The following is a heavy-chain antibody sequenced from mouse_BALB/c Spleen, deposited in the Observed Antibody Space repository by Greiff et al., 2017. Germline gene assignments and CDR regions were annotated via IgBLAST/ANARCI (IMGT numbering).Heavy chain of an antibody. CDR3: ARSRVRGAMDY. V-gene: IGHV1-80*01. CDR1: GYAFSSYW. Sequence: GQLQQSGAELVRPGSSVKISCKASGYAFSSYWMNWVKQRPGQGLEWIGQIYPGDGDTNYNGKFKGKATLTADKSSSTAYMQLSSLTSEDSAVYFCARSRVRGAMDYWGQGTSVTVSS. J-gene: IGHJ4*01. CDR2: IYPGDGDT.